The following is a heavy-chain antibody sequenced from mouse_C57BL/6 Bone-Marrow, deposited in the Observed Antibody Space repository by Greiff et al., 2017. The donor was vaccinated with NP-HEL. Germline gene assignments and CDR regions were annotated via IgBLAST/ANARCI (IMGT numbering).Heavy chain of an antibody. V-gene: IGHV1-82*01. Sequence: QVQLQQSGPELVKPGASVKISCKASGYALSSSWMNWVKQRPGKGLEWIGRIYPGDGDTNYNGKFKGKATLTADKSSSTAYMQLSSLTSEDSAVYFCARWWLQGGYFDYWGQGTTLTVSS. CDR2: IYPGDGDT. J-gene: IGHJ2*01. D-gene: IGHD1-1*02. CDR1: GYALSSSW. CDR3: ARWWLQGGYFDY.